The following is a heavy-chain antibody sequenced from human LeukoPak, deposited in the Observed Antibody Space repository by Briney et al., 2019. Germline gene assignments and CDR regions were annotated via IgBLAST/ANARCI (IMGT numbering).Heavy chain of an antibody. V-gene: IGHV1-18*01. CDR2: ISVYNGNT. CDR1: GYTSTTYG. J-gene: IGHJ6*02. D-gene: IGHD5-12*01. Sequence: ASVKVSCKASGYTSTTYGISWVRQAPGQGLEWMGWISVYNGNTNYAQKLQGRVTMTTDTSTSTAYMELRSLRSDDTAVYYCARDKIVANHYYYYGMDVWGQGTTVTVSS. CDR3: ARDKIVANHYYYYGMDV.